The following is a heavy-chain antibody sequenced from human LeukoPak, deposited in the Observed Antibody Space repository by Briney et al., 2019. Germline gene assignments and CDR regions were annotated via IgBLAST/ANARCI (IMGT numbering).Heavy chain of an antibody. CDR2: ISSSGSTI. J-gene: IGHJ3*02. D-gene: IGHD3-22*01. CDR1: GFTFSSYE. CDR3: ARFYDSSGYYVIGAFDI. V-gene: IGHV3-48*03. Sequence: GGSLRLSCAASGFTFSSYEMNWVRQAPGKGLEWVSYISSSGSTIYYADSVKGRFTISRDNSKNTLYLQMNSLRAEDTAVYYCARFYDSSGYYVIGAFDIWGQGTMVTVSS.